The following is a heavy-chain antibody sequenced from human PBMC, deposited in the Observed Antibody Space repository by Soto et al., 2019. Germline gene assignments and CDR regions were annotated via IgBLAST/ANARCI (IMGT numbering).Heavy chain of an antibody. CDR1: GASMRSYS. CDR3: ARDLRCCGLDV. CDR2: IFYSGSS. D-gene: IGHD3-9*01. V-gene: IGHV4-59*01. Sequence: SDTLPLTCNVSGASMRSYSWTWMRLSPGKGLEWIGDIFYSGSSNLNPSLRSRLSISIDTSKNKFSLMLKSVTAADTAVYYCARDLRCCGLDVWGQGTTVTVS. J-gene: IGHJ6*02.